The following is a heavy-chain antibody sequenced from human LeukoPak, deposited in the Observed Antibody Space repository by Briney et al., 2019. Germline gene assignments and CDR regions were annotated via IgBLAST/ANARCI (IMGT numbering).Heavy chain of an antibody. CDR3: ARGGGNFDY. V-gene: IGHV3-21*01. J-gene: IGHJ4*02. Sequence: PGRSLRLSCAASEFTFSSYTINWARQAPGKGLEWVSSISSTSTYISYADSVKGRFTISRDNAKNSLYLQMNSLRAEDTAVYYCARGGGNFDYWGQGTLVTVSS. CDR2: ISSTSTYI. CDR1: EFTFSSYT. D-gene: IGHD2-15*01.